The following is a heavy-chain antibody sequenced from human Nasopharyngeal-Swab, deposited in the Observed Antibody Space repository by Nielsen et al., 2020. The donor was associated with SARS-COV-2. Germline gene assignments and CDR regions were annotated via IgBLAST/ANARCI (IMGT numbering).Heavy chain of an antibody. D-gene: IGHD5-18*01. CDR3: ARRSGYSYGYALDN. CDR2: IYHSGST. Sequence: PGKGLERIASIYHSGSTYYNPSLRSRVTILVDTSKNQFSLKLYSVTAADTAIYYCARRSGYSYGYALDNWGPGTLVTVSS. J-gene: IGHJ4*02. V-gene: IGHV4-38-2*01.